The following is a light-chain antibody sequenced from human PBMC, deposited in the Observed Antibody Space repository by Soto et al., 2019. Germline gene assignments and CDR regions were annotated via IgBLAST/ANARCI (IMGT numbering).Light chain of an antibody. CDR1: SGSIASNY. Sequence: NFMLTQPHSVSASPGKTVTISCTRSSGSIASNYVQWYQQRPGSSPTTVIYEDNQRPSGVPDRFSGSIDSSSNSASLTISGLKTEDEADYYCQSYDSSSLWVFGGGTKLTVL. V-gene: IGLV6-57*01. J-gene: IGLJ3*02. CDR3: QSYDSSSLWV. CDR2: EDN.